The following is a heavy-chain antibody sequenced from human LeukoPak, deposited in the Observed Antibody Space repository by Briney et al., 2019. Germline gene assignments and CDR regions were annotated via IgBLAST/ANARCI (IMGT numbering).Heavy chain of an antibody. J-gene: IGHJ4*02. CDR2: ISSSSTYI. CDR1: GFSISSYS. D-gene: IGHD3-10*01. CDR3: ARDLNYYGSGSRRGFDY. V-gene: IGHV3-21*01. Sequence: PGGSLRLSCAASGFSISSYSLSWVRQAPGKGLEWVSSISSSSTYIDYADSVKGRFTISRDNAKNSLFLQMSSLRADDTAVYYCARDLNYYGSGSRRGFDYWGQGTLSPSPQ.